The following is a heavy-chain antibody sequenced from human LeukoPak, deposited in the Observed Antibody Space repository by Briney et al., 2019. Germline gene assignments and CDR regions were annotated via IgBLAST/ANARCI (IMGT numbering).Heavy chain of an antibody. V-gene: IGHV3-23*01. J-gene: IGHJ4*02. CDR3: AKGPQLNSGYHPDY. D-gene: IGHD3-22*01. Sequence: GGSLRLSCAASGFTFSSAAMTWARQAPGKGLEWVSTITGSDDRTYYADSVKGRFTISRDYSKNTLHLQMNSLRVEDTAIFYCAKGPQLNSGYHPDYWGQGILVTVSS. CDR1: GFTFSSAA. CDR2: ITGSDDRT.